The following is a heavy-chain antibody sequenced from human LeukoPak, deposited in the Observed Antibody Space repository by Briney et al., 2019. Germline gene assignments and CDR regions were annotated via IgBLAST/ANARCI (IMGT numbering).Heavy chain of an antibody. Sequence: GGSLRLSCAASGFTFSSYAMHWVRQAPGKGLEWVAVISYDGSNKYYADSVKGRFTISRDNSKNTLYLQMNSLRAEDTAVYYCARGHHIDTAMALWYYGMDVWGQGTTVTVSS. CDR2: ISYDGSNK. CDR3: ARGHHIDTAMALWYYGMDV. D-gene: IGHD5-18*01. CDR1: GFTFSSYA. V-gene: IGHV3-30-3*01. J-gene: IGHJ6*02.